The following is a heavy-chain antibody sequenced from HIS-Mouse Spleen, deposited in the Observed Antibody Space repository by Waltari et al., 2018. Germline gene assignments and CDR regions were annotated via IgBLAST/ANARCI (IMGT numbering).Heavy chain of an antibody. Sequence: QLQLQESGPGLVKPSDTLSLTCTVSGGSISSSSYYWRWIRQPPGKGLEWIGSIYYSGSTYYNPSLKSRVTISVDTSKNQFSLKLSSVTAADTAVYYCAREIPYSSSWYDWYFDLWGRGTLVTVSS. CDR2: IYYSGST. D-gene: IGHD6-13*01. CDR1: GGSISSSSYY. J-gene: IGHJ2*01. V-gene: IGHV4-39*07. CDR3: AREIPYSSSWYDWYFDL.